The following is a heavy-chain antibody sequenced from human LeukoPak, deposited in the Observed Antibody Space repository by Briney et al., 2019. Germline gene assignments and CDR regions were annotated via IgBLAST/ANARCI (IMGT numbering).Heavy chain of an antibody. CDR1: GFSISSSA. V-gene: IGHV3-30*18. J-gene: IGHJ6*02. CDR2: ISYDGSNK. D-gene: IGHD5-18*01. Sequence: PGGSLRLSCAASGFSISSSAMNGVRHAPGKGLEWVAVISYDGSNKYYADSVKGRFTISRDNSKNTLYLQMNSLRAEDTAVYYCAKDGSAAMVTPYGMDVWGQGTTVTVSS. CDR3: AKDGSAAMVTPYGMDV.